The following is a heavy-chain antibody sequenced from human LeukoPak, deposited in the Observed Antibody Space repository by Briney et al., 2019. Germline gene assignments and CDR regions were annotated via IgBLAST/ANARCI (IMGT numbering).Heavy chain of an antibody. CDR2: IIPIFGTA. J-gene: IGHJ4*02. CDR1: GGTFSSYA. D-gene: IGHD3-22*01. Sequence: SVKVSCKASGGTFSSYAISWVRQAPGQGLEWMGGIIPIFGTANYAQKFQGRVTITADESTSTAYMELSSLRSEDTAVYYCAREHPYYYDSSGPDYWGQGTLVTVST. V-gene: IGHV1-69*13. CDR3: AREHPYYYDSSGPDY.